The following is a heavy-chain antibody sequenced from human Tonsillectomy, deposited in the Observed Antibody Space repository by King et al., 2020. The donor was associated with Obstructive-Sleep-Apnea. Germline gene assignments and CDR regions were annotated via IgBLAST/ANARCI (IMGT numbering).Heavy chain of an antibody. J-gene: IGHJ6*02. CDR3: ARDSGWYIDYYYGMDV. D-gene: IGHD6-19*01. Sequence: VQLVESGGGVVQPGRSLRLSCAASGFIFSSYAMHWVRQAPGKGLEWVALISYDGRNKYYADSVRGRFTSSRDKSKNTLYRQMYSLSVEDTAVYYCARDSGWYIDYYYGMDVWGQGTTVTVSS. CDR1: GFIFSSYA. V-gene: IGHV3-30*04. CDR2: ISYDGRNK.